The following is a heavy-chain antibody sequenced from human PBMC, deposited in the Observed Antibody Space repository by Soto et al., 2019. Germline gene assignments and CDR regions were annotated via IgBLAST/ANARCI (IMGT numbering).Heavy chain of an antibody. CDR2: ISAHNGNT. CDR1: GYTFTSYG. D-gene: IGHD1-1*01. Sequence: QVHLVQSGAVVKKPGASVKVSCKASGYTFTSYGITWVRQAPGQGLEWMGWISAHNGNTDYAQKLQGRVIVTRDTSPSTAYMELRSLRSDDTAVYYCARGRYGDYWGQGALVTVSS. V-gene: IGHV1-18*01. J-gene: IGHJ4*02. CDR3: ARGRYGDY.